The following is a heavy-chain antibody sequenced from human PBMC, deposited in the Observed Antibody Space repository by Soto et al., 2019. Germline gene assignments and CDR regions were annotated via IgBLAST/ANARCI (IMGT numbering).Heavy chain of an antibody. CDR1: GFTFSSYA. D-gene: IGHD3-9*01. CDR3: VISTYYDILTGYSHAFDI. CDR2: ISSNGGST. V-gene: IGHV3-64D*06. Sequence: GGSLRLSCSASGFTFSSYAMHWVRQAPGKGLEYVSAISSNGGSTYYADSVKGRFTISRDNSKNTLYLQMSSLRAEDTAVYYCVISTYYDILTGYSHAFDIWGQGTMVTVSS. J-gene: IGHJ3*02.